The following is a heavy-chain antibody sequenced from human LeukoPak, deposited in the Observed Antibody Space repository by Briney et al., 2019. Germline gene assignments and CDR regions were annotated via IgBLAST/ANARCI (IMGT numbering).Heavy chain of an antibody. CDR1: GLTFSSDW. J-gene: IGHJ3*02. CDR2: INTDGDST. CDR3: ARTRGNAFDI. Sequence: GGSLRLSCVGSGLTFSSDWMHWVRQGPGKGPVWVSRINTDGDSTVYADSVKGRFTISKDNAKNTLYLQMNSLRLEDTATYYCARTRGNAFDIWGQGTMVTVSS. D-gene: IGHD3-16*01. V-gene: IGHV3-74*01.